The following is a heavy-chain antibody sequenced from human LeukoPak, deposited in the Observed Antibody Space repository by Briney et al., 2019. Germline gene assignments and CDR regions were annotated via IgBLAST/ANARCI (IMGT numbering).Heavy chain of an antibody. CDR1: GGSISSYY. Sequence: PSETLSLTCTVSGGSISSYYWSWIRQPPGKGLEWIGYIYYSGSTNYNPSLKSRVTMSVDTSKNQFSLKLSSVTAADTAVYYCARSSEGRYYYDSSGYSYYYYYMDVWGKGTTVTISS. D-gene: IGHD3-22*01. V-gene: IGHV4-59*01. CDR2: IYYSGST. CDR3: ARSSEGRYYYDSSGYSYYYYYMDV. J-gene: IGHJ6*03.